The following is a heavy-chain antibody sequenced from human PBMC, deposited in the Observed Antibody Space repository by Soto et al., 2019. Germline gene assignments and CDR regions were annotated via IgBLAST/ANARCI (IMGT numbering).Heavy chain of an antibody. J-gene: IGHJ3*01. V-gene: IGHV3-30*14. CDR1: GFTFGAYT. Sequence: QMQLVESGGGVVQPGRSLRLSCAASGFTFGAYTMHWVRQAPGKGLEWVAVISYDGNSERHTDPVKGRFTVSRDNSKSTMYLQMNRLGAEDTAVYYCARDGYSGRSDGFDVWGQGTMVTVSS. D-gene: IGHD1-26*01. CDR2: ISYDGNSE. CDR3: ARDGYSGRSDGFDV.